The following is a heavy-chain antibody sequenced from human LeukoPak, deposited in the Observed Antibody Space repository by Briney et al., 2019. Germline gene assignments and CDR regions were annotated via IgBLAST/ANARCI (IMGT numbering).Heavy chain of an antibody. Sequence: ASVKVSCKASGGTFSSYAISWVRQAPGQGLEWMGRIIPILGIANYAQKFQGRVTITADKSTSTAYMELSSLRSEDTAVYYCASSLGRPCSGGSCYSEAAFDIWGQGTMVTVSS. D-gene: IGHD2-15*01. J-gene: IGHJ3*02. CDR3: ASSLGRPCSGGSCYSEAAFDI. CDR2: IIPILGIA. CDR1: GGTFSSYA. V-gene: IGHV1-69*04.